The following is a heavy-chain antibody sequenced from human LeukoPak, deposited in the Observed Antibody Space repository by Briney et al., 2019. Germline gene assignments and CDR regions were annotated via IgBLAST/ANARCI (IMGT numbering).Heavy chain of an antibody. Sequence: SENLSLTCTVSGGSIRSYFWSWLRQPPGKGLEWIGYIWDTEITDYNPSLKTRVTISLDTSKNHFSLKLRSVTAADTALYFCARGLVLATDDAFDIWGQGTLVTVSS. CDR3: ARGLVLATDDAFDI. V-gene: IGHV4-59*01. CDR2: IWDTEIT. D-gene: IGHD5-12*01. J-gene: IGHJ3*02. CDR1: GGSIRSYF.